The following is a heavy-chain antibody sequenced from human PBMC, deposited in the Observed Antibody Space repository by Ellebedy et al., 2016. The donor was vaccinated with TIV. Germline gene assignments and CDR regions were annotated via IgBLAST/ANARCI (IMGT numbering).Heavy chain of an antibody. CDR3: AKDWPATVFFFDS. V-gene: IGHV3-23*01. J-gene: IGHJ4*02. Sequence: GESLKISCAASGFPFSTYAMSWVRQVPGRGLEWVATISAGGGDTFYAEALRGRFTVSRDNSIDTLHLQMSSLRTEDTALYYCAKDWPATVFFFDSWGQGTLVTVSS. D-gene: IGHD4-11*01. CDR2: ISAGGGDT. CDR1: GFPFSTYA.